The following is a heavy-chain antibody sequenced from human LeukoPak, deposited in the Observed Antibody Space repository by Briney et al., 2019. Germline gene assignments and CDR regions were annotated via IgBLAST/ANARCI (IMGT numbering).Heavy chain of an antibody. Sequence: ASVKVSCKASGYTFTSYYVHWVRQAPGQGLEWMGIINPSGGSTSYAQKFQGRVTMTRDMSTSTVYMELSSLRSEDTAVYYCARDEAARGWFDPWGQGTLVTVSS. V-gene: IGHV1-46*01. CDR1: GYTFTSYY. CDR2: INPSGGST. J-gene: IGHJ5*02. CDR3: ARDEAARGWFDP. D-gene: IGHD6-6*01.